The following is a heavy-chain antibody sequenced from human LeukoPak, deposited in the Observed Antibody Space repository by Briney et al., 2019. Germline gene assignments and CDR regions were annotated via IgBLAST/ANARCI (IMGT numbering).Heavy chain of an antibody. D-gene: IGHD4-23*01. V-gene: IGHV4-30-2*01. Sequence: SQTLSLTCAVSGGSISSGGYSWRWIRQPPGKGLEWIGYIYHSGSTYYNPSLKSRVTISVDRSKNQFSLKLSSVTAADTAVYYCARGNSGDFYWYFDLWGRGTLVTVSS. CDR2: IYHSGST. J-gene: IGHJ2*01. CDR3: ARGNSGDFYWYFDL. CDR1: GGSISSGGYS.